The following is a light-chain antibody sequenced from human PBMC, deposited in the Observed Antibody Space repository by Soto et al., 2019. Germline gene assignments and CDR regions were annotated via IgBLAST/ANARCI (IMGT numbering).Light chain of an antibody. CDR2: EVS. CDR3: SSYTVSTPVV. V-gene: IGLV2-14*01. J-gene: IGLJ3*02. Sequence: QSALTQPASVSGSPGQSITISCTGTSSDVGGYNYVSWYQQHPGKAPRLMIYEVSNRPSGVSNRFSGSKSGNTASLTISGLQAEVEADYYCSSYTVSTPVVFGGGTKLTVL. CDR1: SSDVGGYNY.